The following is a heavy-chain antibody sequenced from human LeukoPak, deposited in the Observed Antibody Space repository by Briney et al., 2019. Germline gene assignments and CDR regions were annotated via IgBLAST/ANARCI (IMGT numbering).Heavy chain of an antibody. Sequence: GGSLRLSCAASGFIFTDYYMNWIRQAPGKGLEWISYISSGSTYADYADSVKGRFTASRDNAKKSLYLLMNSLRAEDTAVYYCARGHYGDYNYWGQGTLVTVSS. D-gene: IGHD4-17*01. CDR3: ARGHYGDYNY. V-gene: IGHV3-11*06. CDR2: ISSGSTYA. J-gene: IGHJ4*02. CDR1: GFIFTDYY.